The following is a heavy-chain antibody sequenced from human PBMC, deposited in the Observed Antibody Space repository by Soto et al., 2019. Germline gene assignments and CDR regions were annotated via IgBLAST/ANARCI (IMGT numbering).Heavy chain of an antibody. CDR1: GGTFSSYT. CDR2: IIPILGIA. CDR3: AVEYCSATSCYKDY. Sequence: QVQLVQSGAEVKKPGSSVKVSCKASGGTFSSYTISWVRQAPGQGLEWMGRIIPILGIANYAQKFQGRVKITSDKSTCTAYMELISLRSEDTAVYYCAVEYCSATSCYKDYWGQGTLVTVSS. J-gene: IGHJ4*02. V-gene: IGHV1-69*02. D-gene: IGHD2-2*02.